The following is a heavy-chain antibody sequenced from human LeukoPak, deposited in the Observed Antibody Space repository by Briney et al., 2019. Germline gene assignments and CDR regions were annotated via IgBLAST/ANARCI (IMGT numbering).Heavy chain of an antibody. Sequence: RPSETLSLTCTVSGGSITSYYWSWIRQPPWKGLEWIGEGSESGGTKFNPSLKSRVTISVDTSKNQFSLKLSSVTAADTAVYYCARGWGYWFDPWGQGTLVTVSS. D-gene: IGHD7-27*01. CDR1: GGSITSYY. CDR2: GSESGGT. V-gene: IGHV4-34*01. CDR3: ARGWGYWFDP. J-gene: IGHJ5*02.